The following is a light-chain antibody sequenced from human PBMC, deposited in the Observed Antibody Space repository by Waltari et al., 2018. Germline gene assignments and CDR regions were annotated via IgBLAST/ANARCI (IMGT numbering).Light chain of an antibody. CDR3: QQYNNWPLYT. CDR2: GAS. V-gene: IGKV3-20*01. Sequence: EIVLTQSPGTLSLSPGERATLSCRASQSVSSSYLAWYQQKPGQAPRRLSYGASSRATGIPDRFSGSGSGTDFTLTISRLEPEDFVVYYCQQYNNWPLYTFGQGTKLEI. CDR1: QSVSSSY. J-gene: IGKJ2*01.